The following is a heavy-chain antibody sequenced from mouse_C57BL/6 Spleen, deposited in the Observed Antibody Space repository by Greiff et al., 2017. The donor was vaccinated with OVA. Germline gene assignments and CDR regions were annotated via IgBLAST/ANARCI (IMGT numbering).Heavy chain of an antibody. CDR2: ISSGSSTI. J-gene: IGHJ1*03. D-gene: IGHD1-1*02. V-gene: IGHV5-17*01. Sequence: EVKLMESGGGLVKPGGSRKLSCAAPGFPLSDYGMHGVRQAPEKGLEWVAYISSGSSTIYYADTVKGRFTISRDNAKNTLFLQMTSLRSEDTAMYYCARGWWYFDVWGTGTTVTVSS. CDR1: GFPLSDYG. CDR3: ARGWWYFDV.